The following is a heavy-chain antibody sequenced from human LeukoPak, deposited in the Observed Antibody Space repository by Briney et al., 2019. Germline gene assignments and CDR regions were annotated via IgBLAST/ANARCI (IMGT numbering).Heavy chain of an antibody. CDR3: ARRPEGKARPDWFDP. CDR2: INTNTGNP. D-gene: IGHD6-6*01. V-gene: IGHV7-4-1*02. J-gene: IGHJ5*02. CDR1: GYTFTSYA. Sequence: GASVKVSCKASGYTFTSYAMNWVRQAPGQGLEWMGWINTNTGNPTYAQGFTGRFVFSLDTSVSTAYLQISSLKAEDTAVYYCARRPEGKARPDWFDPWGQGTLVTVSS.